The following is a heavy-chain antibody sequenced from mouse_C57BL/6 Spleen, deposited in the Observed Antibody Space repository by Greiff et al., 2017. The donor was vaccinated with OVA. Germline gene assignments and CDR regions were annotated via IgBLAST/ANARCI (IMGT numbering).Heavy chain of an antibody. D-gene: IGHD1-1*01. CDR3: ARSTTVVPFAY. CDR1: GYTFTSYW. V-gene: IGHV1-55*01. J-gene: IGHJ3*01. Sequence: QVQLQQPGAELVKPGASVKMSCKASGYTFTSYWITWVKQRPGQGLEWIGDIYPGSGSTNYNEKFKSKATLAVDTSSSTAYMQLSSLTSEDAAVCYCARSTTVVPFAYWRQGTLVTVSA. CDR2: IYPGSGST.